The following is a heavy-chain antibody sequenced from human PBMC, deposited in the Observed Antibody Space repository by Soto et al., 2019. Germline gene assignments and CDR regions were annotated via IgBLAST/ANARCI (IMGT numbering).Heavy chain of an antibody. Sequence: PSETLSLTCTVSGGSMRNYFWTWIRQPPGKGLEWIGYIHYSGTTSFFASYNPSLRSRVTISEDTSKNQFSIKLLSVNTADTAEYFCAAGEASSRNLAPYYLDFWGQGTLVTVSS. CDR1: GGSMRNYF. CDR2: IHYSGTT. D-gene: IGHD6-13*01. CDR3: AAGEASSRNLAPYYLDF. J-gene: IGHJ4*02. V-gene: IGHV4-59*01.